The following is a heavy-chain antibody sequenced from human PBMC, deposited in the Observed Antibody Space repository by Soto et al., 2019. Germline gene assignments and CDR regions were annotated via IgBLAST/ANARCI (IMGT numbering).Heavy chain of an antibody. CDR3: ARDRSGAGKPTLDY. CDR2: IYYSGST. CDR1: GGSISSGGYY. V-gene: IGHV4-31*03. D-gene: IGHD1-1*01. Sequence: SETLSLTCTVSGGSISSGGYYWSWIRQHPGKGLEWIGYIYYSGSTYYNPSLKSRVTISVDTSKNQFSLKLSSVTAADTAVYYCARDRSGAGKPTLDYWGQGTLFTVSS. J-gene: IGHJ4*02.